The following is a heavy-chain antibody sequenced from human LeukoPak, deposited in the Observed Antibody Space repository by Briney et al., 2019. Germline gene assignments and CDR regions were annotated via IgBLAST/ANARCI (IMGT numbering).Heavy chain of an antibody. CDR2: IYYSGST. D-gene: IGHD6-13*01. J-gene: IGHJ4*02. V-gene: IGHV4-30-4*07. CDR3: ARDLFYLIAAFDY. Sequence: YIYYSGSTYYTPSLKSRVTISVDTSKNQFSLKLSSVTAADTAVYYCARDLFYLIAAFDYWGQGTLVTVSS.